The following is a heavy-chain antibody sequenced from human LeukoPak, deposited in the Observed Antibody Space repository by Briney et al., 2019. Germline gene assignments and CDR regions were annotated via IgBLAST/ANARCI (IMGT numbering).Heavy chain of an antibody. CDR3: ANSGYAYYYYYYMDV. Sequence: SVKVSCKASGGTFSSYAISWVRQAPGQGLEWMGGIIPIFGTANYAQKFQGRVTITADKSTSTAYMELSSLRSEDTAVYYCANSGYAYYYYYYMDVWGKGTTVTVSS. CDR2: IIPIFGTA. J-gene: IGHJ6*03. D-gene: IGHD5-12*01. V-gene: IGHV1-69*06. CDR1: GGTFSSYA.